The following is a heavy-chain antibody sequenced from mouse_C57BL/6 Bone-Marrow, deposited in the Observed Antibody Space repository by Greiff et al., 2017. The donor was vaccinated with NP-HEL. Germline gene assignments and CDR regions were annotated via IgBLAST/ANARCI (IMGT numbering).Heavy chain of an antibody. D-gene: IGHD1-1*01. V-gene: IGHV1-55*01. CDR3: GRCNTTVVVDY. Sequence: QVQLQQPGAELVKPGASVKMSCKASGYTFTSYWITWVKQRPGQGLEWIGEIYPGSGSTNYNEKFKSKATLTVDTSSSTAYMQLSSLTSEDSAVFCAGRCNTTVVVDYWGQGTTVTVSS. CDR2: IYPGSGST. CDR1: GYTFTSYW. J-gene: IGHJ2*01.